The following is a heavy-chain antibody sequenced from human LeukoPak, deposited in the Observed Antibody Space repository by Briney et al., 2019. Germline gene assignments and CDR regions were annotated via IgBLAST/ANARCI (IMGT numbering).Heavy chain of an antibody. CDR1: GSTFSSYG. D-gene: IGHD3-22*01. V-gene: IGHV3-33*01. Sequence: GRSLRLSCAASGSTFSSYGMHWVRQAPGKGLEWVAVIWYDGSNKYCADSVKGRFTISRDNSKNTLYLQMNSLRAEDTAVYYCARGGYYYDSSGYYRFGYWGQGTLVTVSS. CDR2: IWYDGSNK. CDR3: ARGGYYYDSSGYYRFGY. J-gene: IGHJ4*02.